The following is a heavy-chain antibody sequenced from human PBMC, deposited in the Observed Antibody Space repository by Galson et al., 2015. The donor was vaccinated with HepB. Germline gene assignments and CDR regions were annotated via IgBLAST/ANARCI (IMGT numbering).Heavy chain of an antibody. Sequence: SLRLSCAASGFTFGGFWMSWVRQAPGKGLQWVAKINEDGSEKLYVDSVKGRFTISRDNAKNTVWLQMNSLRVDDTAVYYCVRDRAVAGGWDWFDPWGQGTLVTVSS. CDR2: INEDGSEK. J-gene: IGHJ5*02. CDR3: VRDRAVAGGWDWFDP. D-gene: IGHD6-19*01. CDR1: GFTFGGFW. V-gene: IGHV3-7*01.